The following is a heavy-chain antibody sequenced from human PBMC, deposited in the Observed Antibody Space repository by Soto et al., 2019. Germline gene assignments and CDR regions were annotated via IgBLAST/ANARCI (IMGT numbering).Heavy chain of an antibody. CDR1: GYTFTSYG. CDR2: ISVYTGNT. Sequence: QVHLVQSGGEVTRPGASVKVSCKSSGYTFTSYGVSWVRQAPGQGLEWLRWISVYTGNTKQAQKFKERVTTTTEASTTTAYMELRSMRSDDTAVYYCARARCTTDRCYTHHFDVWGQGTTVTVSS. J-gene: IGHJ6*02. CDR3: ARARCTTDRCYTHHFDV. D-gene: IGHD2-8*01. V-gene: IGHV1-18*04.